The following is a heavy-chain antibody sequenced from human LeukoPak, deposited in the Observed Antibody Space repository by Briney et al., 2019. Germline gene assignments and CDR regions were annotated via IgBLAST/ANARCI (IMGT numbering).Heavy chain of an antibody. D-gene: IGHD3-10*01. J-gene: IGHJ4*02. V-gene: IGHV1-2*02. CDR3: ARDPYMVRGVIESDY. CDR1: GYTFTGYY. Sequence: GASVKVSCKASGYTFTGYYMHWVRQAPGQGLEWMGWINPNSGGTNYAQKFQGRVTMTSDTSISTAYMELSRLRSDDTAVYYGARDPYMVRGVIESDYWGQGTLVTVSS. CDR2: INPNSGGT.